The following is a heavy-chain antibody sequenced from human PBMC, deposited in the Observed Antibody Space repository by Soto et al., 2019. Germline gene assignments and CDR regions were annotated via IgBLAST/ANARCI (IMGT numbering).Heavy chain of an antibody. J-gene: IGHJ6*02. D-gene: IGHD6-13*01. V-gene: IGHV1-18*01. CDR3: AREFTEQQLDYYYYGMDV. CDR2: ISAYNGNT. Sequence: QVQLVQSGAEVKKPGASVKVSCKASGYTFTSYGISWVRQAPGQGLEWMGWISAYNGNTNHAQKLQGRVTMTTDTSTSTAYMELRSLRSDDTAVYYCAREFTEQQLDYYYYGMDVWGQGTTVTVSS. CDR1: GYTFTSYG.